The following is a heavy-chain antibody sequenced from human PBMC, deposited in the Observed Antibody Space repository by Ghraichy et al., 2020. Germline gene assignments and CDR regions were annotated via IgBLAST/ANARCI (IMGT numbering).Heavy chain of an antibody. V-gene: IGHV4-59*08. D-gene: IGHD6-6*01. J-gene: IGHJ5*02. CDR3: ARQRYSSSRRWFDP. CDR1: GGSISSYY. Sequence: ETLSLTCTVSGGSISSYYWSWIRQPPGKGLEWIGYIYYSGSTNYNPSLKSRVTISVDTSKNQFSLKLSSVTAADTAVYYCARQRYSSSRRWFDPWGQRTLVTVSS. CDR2: IYYSGST.